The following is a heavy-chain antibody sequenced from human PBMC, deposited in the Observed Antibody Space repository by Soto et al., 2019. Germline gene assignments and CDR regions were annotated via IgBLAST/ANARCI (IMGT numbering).Heavy chain of an antibody. D-gene: IGHD2-15*01. J-gene: IGHJ1*01. V-gene: IGHV1-46*01. Sequence: GASVKVSCKASGYTFTSYYMHWVRQAPGQGLEWMGIINPSGGSTSYAQKFQGRVTMTRDTSTSTVYMELSSLRSDDTAIYYCAREENCSGGTCYSEYFHRWGQGTLVTVS. CDR1: GYTFTSYY. CDR2: INPSGGST. CDR3: AREENCSGGTCYSEYFHR.